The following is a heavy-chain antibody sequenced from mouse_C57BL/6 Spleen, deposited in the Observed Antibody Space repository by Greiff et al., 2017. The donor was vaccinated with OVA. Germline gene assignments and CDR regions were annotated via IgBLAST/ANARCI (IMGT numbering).Heavy chain of an antibody. CDR3: ARSLTGTGYFDY. CDR1: GYTFTSYW. Sequence: QVQLQQPGAELVKPGASVKLSCKASGYTFTSYWMQWVKQRPGQGLEWIGEIDPSDSYTNYNQKFKGKATLTVDTSSRTAYLQLSSLTSEDSAVYYCARSLTGTGYFDYWGQGTTLTVSS. J-gene: IGHJ2*01. CDR2: IDPSDSYT. V-gene: IGHV1-50*01. D-gene: IGHD4-1*01.